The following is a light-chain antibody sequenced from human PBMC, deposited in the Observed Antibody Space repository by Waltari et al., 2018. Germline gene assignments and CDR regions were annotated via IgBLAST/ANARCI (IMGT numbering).Light chain of an antibody. CDR1: QSVSSY. CDR2: DAS. CDR3: QQRINWPIT. Sequence: EIVLTQSPATLSLSPGERATLSCRASQSVSSYLAWYKQKPGQAPRLLIYDASNRATGIPARFGGSGSGTDFTLTISSLEPEDFAVYYCQQRINWPITFGGGTKVEIK. J-gene: IGKJ4*01. V-gene: IGKV3-11*01.